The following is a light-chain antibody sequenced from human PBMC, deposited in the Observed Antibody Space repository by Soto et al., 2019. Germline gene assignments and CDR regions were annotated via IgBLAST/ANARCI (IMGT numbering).Light chain of an antibody. CDR3: QQYYSTPPT. Sequence: DIVMTQSPDSLAVSLGERATINCKSSQSVLYSYNNKKYLAWYQQKEGQPPKLLIYWASTRESGVPDRFSGSRSGTDFTLTISSLQAEDVAVYHCQQYYSTPPTFGQGTKLEIK. CDR1: QSVLYSYNNKKY. J-gene: IGKJ2*01. CDR2: WAS. V-gene: IGKV4-1*01.